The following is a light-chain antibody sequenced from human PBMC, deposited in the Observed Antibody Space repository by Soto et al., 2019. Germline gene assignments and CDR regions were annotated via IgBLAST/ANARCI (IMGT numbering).Light chain of an antibody. CDR1: QSVSSN. J-gene: IGKJ1*01. Sequence: EIMMTQSPGTLSASPGERATLSCRASQSVSSNLAWYQQKPGQAPRLLIYAVSTRATGIPARFSGSGSGTEFTLTSSSLQSEDFAVDYCPQYNKWPLTFGQGPKVEIK. V-gene: IGKV3-15*01. CDR3: PQYNKWPLT. CDR2: AVS.